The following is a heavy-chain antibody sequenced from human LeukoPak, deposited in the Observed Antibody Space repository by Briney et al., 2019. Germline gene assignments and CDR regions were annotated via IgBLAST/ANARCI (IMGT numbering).Heavy chain of an antibody. CDR1: GFTFTNAW. CDR3: TTDCVRGGGWVGDC. V-gene: IGHV3-15*01. J-gene: IGHJ4*02. Sequence: KSGGSLRLSCAASGFTFTNAWMTWVRQTPGKGLEWVGRIKSKTRGGTTEYAAPVKGRFTVSRDDSKDTLYLQMNSLKTEDTAVYYCTTDCVRGGGWVGDCWGQGTLVTVSS. D-gene: IGHD2-21*01. CDR2: IKSKTRGGTT.